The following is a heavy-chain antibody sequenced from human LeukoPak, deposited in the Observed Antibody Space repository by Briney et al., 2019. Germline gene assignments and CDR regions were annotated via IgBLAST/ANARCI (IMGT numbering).Heavy chain of an antibody. CDR3: ASGVLIWLGHTFDM. Sequence: GGSLRLSCAASGFTFGTYWMHWVREVPGEGPVGGARISSDGSATIYTDSVRGRFTISRDNPKNTLYLQMNSLTAGDTAVYYCASGVLIWLGHTFDMWGQGTMVTVSS. V-gene: IGHV3-74*01. D-gene: IGHD3-10*01. CDR1: GFTFGTYW. CDR2: ISSDGSAT. J-gene: IGHJ3*02.